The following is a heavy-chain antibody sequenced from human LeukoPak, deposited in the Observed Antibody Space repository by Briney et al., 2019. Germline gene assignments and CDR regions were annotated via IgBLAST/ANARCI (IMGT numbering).Heavy chain of an antibody. D-gene: IGHD3-22*01. CDR1: GYTLTELS. Sequence: ASVKVSCKVSGYTLTELSMHWVRQAPGKGLEWMGGFDPEDGETIYAQKFQGRVTMTEDTSTDTAYMELSSLRSEDTAVYYCATKRTYYDSSGYPIHDAFDIWGQGTMVTVSS. V-gene: IGHV1-24*01. CDR2: FDPEDGET. CDR3: ATKRTYYDSSGYPIHDAFDI. J-gene: IGHJ3*02.